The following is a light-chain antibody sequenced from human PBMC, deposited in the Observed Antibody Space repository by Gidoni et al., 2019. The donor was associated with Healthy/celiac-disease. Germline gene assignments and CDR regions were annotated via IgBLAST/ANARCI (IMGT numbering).Light chain of an antibody. J-gene: IGLJ2*01. CDR2: GKN. V-gene: IGLV3-19*01. CDR3: NSRDSSGNHLVV. CDR1: RLRSYY. Sequence: SSELTQDPAVSVALGQTVRITCQGDRLRSYYASWYQQKPGQAPVLVIYGKNNRPSGIPDRFSGSSSGNTASLTITGAQAEDEADYYCNSRDSSGNHLVVFGGGTKLTVL.